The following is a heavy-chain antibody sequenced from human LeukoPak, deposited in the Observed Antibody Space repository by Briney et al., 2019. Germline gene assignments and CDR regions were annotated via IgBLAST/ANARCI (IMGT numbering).Heavy chain of an antibody. J-gene: IGHJ6*03. CDR2: TSGST. CDR3: ARGSSGREYYYYYYMDV. V-gene: IGHV4-4*09. D-gene: IGHD6-19*01. Sequence: TSGSTNYNPSLKSRVTISVDTSKNQFSLKLSSVTAADTAVCYCARGSSGREYYYYYYMDVWGKGTTVTVSS.